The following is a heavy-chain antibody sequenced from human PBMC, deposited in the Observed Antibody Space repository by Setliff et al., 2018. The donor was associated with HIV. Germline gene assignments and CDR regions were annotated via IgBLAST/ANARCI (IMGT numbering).Heavy chain of an antibody. CDR2: IYYNGNT. CDR3: AREIYGGNSRPFDY. Sequence: PSETLSLTCTVSGGSITGYFWNWTWQSPGKGLEWIGYIYYNGNTNYNPTLNSRGTISVDTSKNQFSLKLTSVTAADTAVYYCAREIYGGNSRPFDYWGQGTQVTVSS. CDR1: GGSITGYF. J-gene: IGHJ4*02. D-gene: IGHD4-17*01. V-gene: IGHV4-59*01.